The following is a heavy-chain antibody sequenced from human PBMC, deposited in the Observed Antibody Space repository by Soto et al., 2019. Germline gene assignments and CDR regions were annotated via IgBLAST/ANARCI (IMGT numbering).Heavy chain of an antibody. CDR1: GGSISSSNC. D-gene: IGHD5-18*01. Sequence: SETLSLTCAVSGGSISSSNCWTWVRQPPGMGLEWIGEIYHTGSTNYNPSLKRRVTISLDKSKNQFSLKLSSVTAADTAVYYCARYIQWLDPWGQGTLVTVSS. V-gene: IGHV4-4*02. J-gene: IGHJ5*01. CDR2: IYHTGST. CDR3: ARYIQWLDP.